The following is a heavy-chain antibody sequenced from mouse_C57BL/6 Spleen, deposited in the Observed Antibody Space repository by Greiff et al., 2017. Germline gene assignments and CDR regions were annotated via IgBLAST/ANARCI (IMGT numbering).Heavy chain of an antibody. CDR1: GFTFNTYA. CDR3: VRDTYYGSSYWYFDV. Sequence: EPGGGLVQPKGSLKLSCAASGFTFNTYAMHWVRQAPGKGLEWVARIRSKSSNYATYYADSVKDRFTISSDDSQSMLYLQMNNLKTEDTAMYYCVRDTYYGSSYWYFDVWGTGTTVTVSA. D-gene: IGHD1-1*01. J-gene: IGHJ1*03. V-gene: IGHV10-3*01. CDR2: IRSKSSNYAT.